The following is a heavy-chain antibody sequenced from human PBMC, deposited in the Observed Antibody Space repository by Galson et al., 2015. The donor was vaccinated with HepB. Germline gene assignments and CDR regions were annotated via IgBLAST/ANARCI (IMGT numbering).Heavy chain of an antibody. CDR2: FIPMFVTP. CDR3: ASYQKGVSSIGLVFDS. Sequence: SVKVSCKASGGTFSSASINWVRQAPGQGLEWMGGFIPMFVTPNYAQKFQGRLTVTADDSTNTAYLELSSLRSEDTAVYYCASYQKGVSSIGLVFDSWGQGTLVTVSS. D-gene: IGHD6-19*01. V-gene: IGHV1-69*13. J-gene: IGHJ4*02. CDR1: GGTFSSAS.